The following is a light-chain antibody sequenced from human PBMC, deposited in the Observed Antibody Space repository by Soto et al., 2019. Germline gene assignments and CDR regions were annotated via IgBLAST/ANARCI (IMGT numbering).Light chain of an antibody. V-gene: IGKV3-20*01. Sequence: ELLLTQSPGTLSFSQGERATLSCRPSQSVSSSYLAWYQQKPGQAPRLLIYGASSRATGIPDRFSGSGSGTDFTLTISRLEPEDFAVYYCQQYGSSQTFGQGTKVDIK. J-gene: IGKJ1*01. CDR2: GAS. CDR3: QQYGSSQT. CDR1: QSVSSSY.